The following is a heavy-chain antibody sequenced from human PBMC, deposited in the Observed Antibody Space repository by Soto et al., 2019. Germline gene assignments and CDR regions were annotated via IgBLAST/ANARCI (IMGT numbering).Heavy chain of an antibody. Sequence: ASVKFSFRASGYTCTGDYMHWLRHAPGQGLEWLGWINPHSGATNYAQEFLGRVTMSADTSARTAYMDLARLKSDDTAVYYRVRAHALGFSNWFDPWGRGTLVTVPS. J-gene: IGHJ5*02. CDR1: GYTCTGDY. D-gene: IGHD3-10*01. CDR2: INPHSGAT. CDR3: VRAHALGFSNWFDP. V-gene: IGHV1-2*02.